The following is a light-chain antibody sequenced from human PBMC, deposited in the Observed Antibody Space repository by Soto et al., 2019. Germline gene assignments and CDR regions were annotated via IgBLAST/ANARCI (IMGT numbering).Light chain of an antibody. CDR2: DAS. CDR3: QQYTGT. CDR1: DDITNY. Sequence: IQLTQSPSSLSASVGDRVTVTCRASDDITNYLAWYQQKAGKAPKLLIYDASTLYSGVPSRFSGSGSGTDFTLTISGLQPEDFATYYCQQYTGTFGQGTRVDIK. J-gene: IGKJ1*01. V-gene: IGKV1-9*01.